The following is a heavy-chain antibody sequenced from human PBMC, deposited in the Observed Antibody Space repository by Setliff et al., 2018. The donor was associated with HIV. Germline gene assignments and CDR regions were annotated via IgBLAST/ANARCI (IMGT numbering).Heavy chain of an antibody. CDR3: ARDAGPHYGSGPPLEY. CDR2: IYPSGNI. Sequence: SETLSLTCTVSGGSISRYYWSWIRQPAGKGLEWIGRIYPSGNINYNPSLKSRLTMSIDASKNQFSLKLSSVTATDTAVYYCARDAGPHYGSGPPLEYWGQGIQVTVSS. D-gene: IGHD3-10*01. J-gene: IGHJ4*02. CDR1: GGSISRYY. V-gene: IGHV4-4*07.